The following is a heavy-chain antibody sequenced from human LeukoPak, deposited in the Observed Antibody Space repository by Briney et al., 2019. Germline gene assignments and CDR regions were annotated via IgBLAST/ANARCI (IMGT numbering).Heavy chain of an antibody. CDR2: INPSGGIT. V-gene: IGHV1-46*01. J-gene: IGHJ4*02. CDR3: ARAIVSSSDPFDY. CDR1: GHTFTSYY. D-gene: IGHD6-6*01. Sequence: ASAKVSCKASGHTFTSYYIHWVRQAPGQGLEWMGIINPSGGITSYAQKFQGRVTMTRDTSTSTVYMELSSLRSEDTAVYHCARAIVSSSDPFDYWGQGTLVTVSS.